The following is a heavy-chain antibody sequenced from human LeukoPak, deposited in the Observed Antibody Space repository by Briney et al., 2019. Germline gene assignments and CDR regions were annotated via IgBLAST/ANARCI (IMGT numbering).Heavy chain of an antibody. D-gene: IGHD6-6*01. J-gene: IGHJ6*03. V-gene: IGHV3-48*04. CDR3: ARDRVSSSSIDYYYYMDV. CDR2: ISSSSSTI. Sequence: GGSLRLSCAASGFTFSSYSMNWVRQAPGKGLEWVSHISSSSSTIYHADSVKGRFAISRDNAKNSLYLQMNSLRAEDTAVYYCARDRVSSSSIDYYYYMDVWGKGTTVTVSS. CDR1: GFTFSSYS.